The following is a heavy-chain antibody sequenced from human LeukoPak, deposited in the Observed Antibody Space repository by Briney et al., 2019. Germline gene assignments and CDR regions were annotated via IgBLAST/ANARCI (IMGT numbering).Heavy chain of an antibody. CDR2: INCSGCST. Sequence: GGSLRLSCAASGFTFSSYAMSWVRQAPGKGLEWVAAINCSGCSTYYAYSVKGRYTISRDNSKNPRYLQMNRLRAEDTAVYCCAKQGSFDYWGQGTLVTVSS. V-gene: IGHV3-23*01. J-gene: IGHJ4*02. CDR3: AKQGSFDY. CDR1: GFTFSSYA.